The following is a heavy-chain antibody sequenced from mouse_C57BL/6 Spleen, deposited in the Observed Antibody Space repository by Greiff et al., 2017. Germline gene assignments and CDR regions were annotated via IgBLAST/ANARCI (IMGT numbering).Heavy chain of an antibody. J-gene: IGHJ2*01. V-gene: IGHV5-4*01. CDR2: ISDGGSYT. CDR1: GFTFSSYA. Sequence: EVMLVESGGGLVKPGGSLKLSCAASGFTFSSYAMSWVRQTPEKRLEWVATISDGGSYTYYPDNVKGRFTISRDNAKNNLYLQMSHLKSEDTAMYYCARDRSYYGKGYFDYWGQGTTLTVSS. CDR3: ARDRSYYGKGYFDY. D-gene: IGHD2-10*01.